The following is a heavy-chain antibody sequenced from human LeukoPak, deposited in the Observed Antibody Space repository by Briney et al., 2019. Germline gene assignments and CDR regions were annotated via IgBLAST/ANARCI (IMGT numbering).Heavy chain of an antibody. Sequence: GGSLRLSCAASGFTVTNNDMNWVRQAPGKGLEWVSVITSGGSTYFADSVKGRFTVSRDNSKNTLSLQMNSLRVEDTAVYYCARDLISGPATHDSWGQGALVTLSS. V-gene: IGHV3-66*01. CDR1: GFTVTNND. CDR3: ARDLISGPATHDS. CDR2: ITSGGST. J-gene: IGHJ4*02. D-gene: IGHD2-15*01.